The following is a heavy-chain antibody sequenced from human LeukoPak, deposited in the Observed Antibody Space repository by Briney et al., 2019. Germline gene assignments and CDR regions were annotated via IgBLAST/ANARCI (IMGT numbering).Heavy chain of an antibody. J-gene: IGHJ4*02. Sequence: PGGSLRLSCAASGFTFSDYYMSWVSEAPGKGLEWVSYISGSGSSIYYADPVKGRFTISRDNAKNSLYLQMNSLRAEDTAVYYCARSPGTAAAGLGYWGQGTLVTVSS. V-gene: IGHV3-11*01. D-gene: IGHD6-13*01. CDR1: GFTFSDYY. CDR2: ISGSGSSI. CDR3: ARSPGTAAAGLGY.